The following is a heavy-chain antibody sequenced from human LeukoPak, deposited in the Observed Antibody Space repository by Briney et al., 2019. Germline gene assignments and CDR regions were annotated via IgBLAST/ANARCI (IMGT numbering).Heavy chain of an antibody. Sequence: GGSLRLSCAASGFTFSSYSMNWVRQAPGKGLEWVSYISSSSSTIYYADSVKGRFTISRDNAKNSLYLQMHSLRAEDTAVYYCARGFMDYYDSSGYYYIDYWGQGTLGTVSS. CDR2: ISSSSSTI. D-gene: IGHD3-22*01. CDR1: GFTFSSYS. CDR3: ARGFMDYYDSSGYYYIDY. V-gene: IGHV3-48*04. J-gene: IGHJ4*02.